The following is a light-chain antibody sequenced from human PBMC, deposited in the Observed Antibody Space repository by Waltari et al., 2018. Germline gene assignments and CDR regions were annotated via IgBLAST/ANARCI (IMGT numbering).Light chain of an antibody. CDR1: QDVNNR. CDR3: QEYSSYQ. CDR2: KAS. V-gene: IGKV1-5*03. Sequence: DIQMTQSPFTMSASVGARVRITCRASQDVNNRLAWYQQKPGRAPNLLISKASTLQDGVPSRFSGSGSGTEFTLTISSLQADDVATYYCQEYSSYQFGQGTKVEIK. J-gene: IGKJ1*01.